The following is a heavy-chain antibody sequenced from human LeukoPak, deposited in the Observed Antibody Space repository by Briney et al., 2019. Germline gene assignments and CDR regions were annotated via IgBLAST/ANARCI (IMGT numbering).Heavy chain of an antibody. V-gene: IGHV3-23*01. CDR3: AKRGAEVGATVAPGDY. CDR2: ISDSGGST. CDR1: GFTFDRFT. D-gene: IGHD1-26*01. J-gene: IGHJ4*02. Sequence: PGGSLRLSCAASGFTFDRFTIHWVRQTPGKGLEWVSAISDSGGSTYYADSVKGRFTISRDNSKNTLYLQMNSLRAEDTAVYYCAKRGAEVGATVAPGDYWGQGTLVTVSS.